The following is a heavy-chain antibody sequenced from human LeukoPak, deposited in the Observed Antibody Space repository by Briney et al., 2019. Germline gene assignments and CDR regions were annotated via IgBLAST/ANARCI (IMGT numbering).Heavy chain of an antibody. Sequence: ASVKVSCKASGYTFTSYDINRVRQATGQGLEWMGWMNPNSGNTGYAQKFQGRVTITRNTSISTAYMELSSLRSEDTAVYYCARAVDYDFWSGITGSFDYWGQGTLVTVSS. CDR1: GYTFTSYD. D-gene: IGHD3-3*01. CDR3: ARAVDYDFWSGITGSFDY. V-gene: IGHV1-8*03. J-gene: IGHJ4*02. CDR2: MNPNSGNT.